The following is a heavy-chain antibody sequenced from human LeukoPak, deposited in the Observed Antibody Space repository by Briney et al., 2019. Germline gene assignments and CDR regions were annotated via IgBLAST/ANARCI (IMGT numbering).Heavy chain of an antibody. Sequence: GASVKVSCKASGYTFSSYGINWVRQAPREGLEWMGCISAYNGNTKYVQKFQGRVTMTRDTSISTAYMELSRLRSDDTAVYYCTRGGIDYWGQGTLVTVSS. CDR2: ISAYNGNT. D-gene: IGHD3-10*01. J-gene: IGHJ4*02. CDR3: TRGGIDY. V-gene: IGHV1-18*01. CDR1: GYTFSSYG.